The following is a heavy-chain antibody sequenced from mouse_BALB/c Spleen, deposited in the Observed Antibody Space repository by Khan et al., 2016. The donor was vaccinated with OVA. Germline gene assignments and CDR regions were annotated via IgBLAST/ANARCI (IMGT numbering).Heavy chain of an antibody. CDR3: VRLAYYYNSEGFAY. V-gene: IGHV5-6*01. D-gene: IGHD1-1*01. Sequence: VQLKESGGDFVRPGGSLKLSCAASGFTFSTYGMSWVRQTPDKRLEWVATINTGGAYTYYPDSVKGRFTISRDNAKNTLYLQLSSLKSEDTAIYYCVRLAYYYNSEGFAYWGQGTLVTVSA. J-gene: IGHJ3*01. CDR2: INTGGAYT. CDR1: GFTFSTYG.